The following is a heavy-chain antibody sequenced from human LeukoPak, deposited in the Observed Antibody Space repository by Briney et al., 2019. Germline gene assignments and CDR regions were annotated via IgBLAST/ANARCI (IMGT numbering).Heavy chain of an antibody. CDR1: GGSFSGYY. CDR2: IYYSGNT. Sequence: SETLSLTCAVYGGSFSGYYWSWIRQPPGKGLEWIGYIYYSGNTNYNPSLKSRVTISVDTSKNQFSLKLSSVTAADTAVYYCARDDCSGGSCYDYWGQGILVTVSS. V-gene: IGHV4-59*01. D-gene: IGHD2-15*01. CDR3: ARDDCSGGSCYDY. J-gene: IGHJ4*02.